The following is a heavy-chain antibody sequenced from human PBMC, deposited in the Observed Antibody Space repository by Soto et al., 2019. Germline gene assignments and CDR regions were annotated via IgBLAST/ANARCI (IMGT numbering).Heavy chain of an antibody. Sequence: ASVKVSFKASGYTFTSYYMHWVRQAPGQGLEWMGIINPSGGSTSYAQKFQGRVTMTRDTSTSTVYMELSSLRSEDTAVYYYARGVRGGGDAFDIWGQGTMVTVSS. CDR3: ARGVRGGGDAFDI. V-gene: IGHV1-46*03. J-gene: IGHJ3*02. CDR2: INPSGGST. CDR1: GYTFTSYY. D-gene: IGHD3-10*01.